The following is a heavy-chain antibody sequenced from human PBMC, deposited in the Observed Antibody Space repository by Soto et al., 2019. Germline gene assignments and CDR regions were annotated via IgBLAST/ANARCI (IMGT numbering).Heavy chain of an antibody. D-gene: IGHD2-15*01. CDR1: GFTVSSYA. Sequence: GGSLRLSCAASGFTVSSYAMSWVRQAPGEGLEWVSSISNSGGSTYYADSVKGRFTISRDNSKNALYMQMNSLRAEDTAMYYCAKDPPRAYSDAFDIWGQGTMVTVSS. CDR3: AKDPPRAYSDAFDI. CDR2: ISNSGGST. J-gene: IGHJ3*02. V-gene: IGHV3-23*01.